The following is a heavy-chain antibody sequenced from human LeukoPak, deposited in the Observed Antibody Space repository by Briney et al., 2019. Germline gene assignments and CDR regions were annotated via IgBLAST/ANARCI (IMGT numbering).Heavy chain of an antibody. CDR3: ARNTNGLGDVNWFDP. J-gene: IGHJ5*02. CDR2: IHRGGTT. V-gene: IGHV4-59*11. CDR1: GASIMSHEY. D-gene: IGHD2-8*01. Sequence: SETLSLTCAVSGASIMSHEYWNWSRQPPGKGVGWIEFIHRGGTTNYNPSLEGRVAISVDTSKNQFSLTLTSVTDADTAVYYCARNTNGLGDVNWFDPWGQGTLATVSS.